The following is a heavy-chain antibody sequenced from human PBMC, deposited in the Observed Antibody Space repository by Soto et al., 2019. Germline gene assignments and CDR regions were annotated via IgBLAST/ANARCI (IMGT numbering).Heavy chain of an antibody. D-gene: IGHD3-10*01. CDR3: ARVHSGSGTYGVDV. CDR2: ISSGSNTM. CDR1: GFTFSNYN. Sequence: EVQLVESGGGLVQPGGSLRLSCAASGFTFSNYNMNWVRQAPGKGLEWLSYISSGSNTMYYADSVRGRFTVSRDNAKNSLYLQMNSLRAEDAAVYYGARVHSGSGTYGVDVWGQGTTVTVSS. V-gene: IGHV3-48*01. J-gene: IGHJ6*02.